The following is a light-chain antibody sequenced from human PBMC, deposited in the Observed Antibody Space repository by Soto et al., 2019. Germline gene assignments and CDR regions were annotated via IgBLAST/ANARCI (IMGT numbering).Light chain of an antibody. CDR1: ISTIGNNY. Sequence: QSVLTQPPSVSAAPGQKVTISCSGSISTIGNNYVSWYQQLPGTAPKLLIYDNNKRPSGIPDRFSGSKSGTSATLGITGLQTGDEADYYCGTWDGSLSVVFGGGTQLTVL. J-gene: IGLJ2*01. CDR3: GTWDGSLSVV. CDR2: DNN. V-gene: IGLV1-51*01.